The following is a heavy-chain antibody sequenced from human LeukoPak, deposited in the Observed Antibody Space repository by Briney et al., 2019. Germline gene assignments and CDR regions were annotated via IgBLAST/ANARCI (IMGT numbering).Heavy chain of an antibody. V-gene: IGHV1-18*01. CDR3: ARGEVLGYDLTAFDI. D-gene: IGHD3-16*01. CDR1: GYTFTSYG. Sequence: ASVKVSCKASGYTFTSYGISWVRQAPGQGLEWMGWISAYNGNTNYAQKLQGRVTMTTDTSTSTAYMELRSLRSDDTAMYYCARGEVLGYDLTAFDIWGQGTMVTVSS. J-gene: IGHJ3*02. CDR2: ISAYNGNT.